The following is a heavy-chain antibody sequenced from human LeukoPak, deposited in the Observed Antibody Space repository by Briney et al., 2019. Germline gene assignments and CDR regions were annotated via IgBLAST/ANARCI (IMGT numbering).Heavy chain of an antibody. CDR3: AKGQYNSGSSNDPTPFDY. D-gene: IGHD1-26*01. CDR1: GFTFSSYG. Sequence: GSLRLSCAASGFTFSSYGMTWVRQAPGKGLEWVSYISSSSSTTYYADSVKGRFTISRDNSKNTLYLQMNSLRAEDTAVYYCAKGQYNSGSSNDPTPFDYWGQGTLVTVSS. V-gene: IGHV3-48*01. CDR2: ISSSSSTT. J-gene: IGHJ4*02.